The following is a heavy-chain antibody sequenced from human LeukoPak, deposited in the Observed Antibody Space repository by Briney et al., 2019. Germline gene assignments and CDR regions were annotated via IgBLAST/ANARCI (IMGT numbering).Heavy chain of an antibody. V-gene: IGHV3-23*01. CDR1: GFTFNNYA. Sequence: PGGSLRLSCAASGFTFNNYAMIWVRQAPGKGLEGVSEISGRGYSTFYADSVKGLFPISRDNSKNTLYLQIKSLRAEDTAIYYCANAYYDFWTGYSYFDFWGQGTLVTVSS. CDR3: ANAYYDFWTGYSYFDF. D-gene: IGHD3-3*01. J-gene: IGHJ4*02. CDR2: ISGRGYST.